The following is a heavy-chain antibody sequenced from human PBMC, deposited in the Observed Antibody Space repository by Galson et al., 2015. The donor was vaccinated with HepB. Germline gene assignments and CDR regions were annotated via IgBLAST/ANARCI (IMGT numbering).Heavy chain of an antibody. CDR3: ARDLSAYGDSGNWYFDL. CDR2: INPNSGGA. Sequence: SVKVSCKASGYTFTGYYMHWVRQAPGQGLEWMGRINPNSGGANYAQEFQGRVTMTRDTSISTAYMELSRLTSDDTAVYYCARDLSAYGDSGNWYFDLWGRGTLVTVSS. J-gene: IGHJ2*01. D-gene: IGHD4-17*01. CDR1: GYTFTGYY. V-gene: IGHV1-2*06.